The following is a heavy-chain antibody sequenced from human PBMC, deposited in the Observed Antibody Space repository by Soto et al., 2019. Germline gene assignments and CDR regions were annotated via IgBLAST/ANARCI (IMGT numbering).Heavy chain of an antibody. D-gene: IGHD6-6*01. J-gene: IGHJ4*02. CDR2: IVVGSGNT. CDR3: AADRSAARLGFDY. V-gene: IGHV1-58*02. Sequence: ASVKVSCKSSGFPFTSSAIQWVRQARGQRLEWIGWIVVGSGNTNYAQKFQERVTITRDMSTSTAYMELSSLRSEDTAVYYCAADRSAARLGFDYWGQGTLVTVSS. CDR1: GFPFTSSA.